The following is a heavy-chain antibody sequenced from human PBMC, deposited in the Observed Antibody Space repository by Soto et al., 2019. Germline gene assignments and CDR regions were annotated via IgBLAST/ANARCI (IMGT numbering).Heavy chain of an antibody. Sequence: QVQLQESGPGLVKPSETLSLTCTVSGGSISSYYWSWIRQPPGKGLEWIGYIYYSGSTNYNPSLKSRVTISVETSKNQFSLKLSSVTAADTAVYYCARANGEFYYYYGMDVWGQGTTVTVSS. V-gene: IGHV4-59*01. D-gene: IGHD3-10*01. J-gene: IGHJ6*02. CDR1: GGSISSYY. CDR3: ARANGEFYYYYGMDV. CDR2: IYYSGST.